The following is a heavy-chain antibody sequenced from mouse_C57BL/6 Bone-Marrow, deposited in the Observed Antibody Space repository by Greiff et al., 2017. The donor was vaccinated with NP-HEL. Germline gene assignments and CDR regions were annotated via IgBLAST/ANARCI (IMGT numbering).Heavy chain of an antibody. D-gene: IGHD4-1*01. V-gene: IGHV1-81*01. CDR2: IYPRSGNT. CDR3: TGWYFDV. J-gene: IGHJ1*03. Sequence: QVQLKQSGAELARPGASVKLSCKASGYTFTSYGISWVKQRTGQGLEWIGEIYPRSGNTYYNEKFKGKATMTADTSSNTAYLQLSSLTSEDTAVYYCTGWYFDVWGTGTTVTVSS. CDR1: GYTFTSYG.